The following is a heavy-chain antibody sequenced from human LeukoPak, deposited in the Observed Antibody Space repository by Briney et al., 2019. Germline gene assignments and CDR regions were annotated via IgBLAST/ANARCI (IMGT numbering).Heavy chain of an antibody. CDR1: GYTFTGYY. J-gene: IGHJ4*02. CDR2: INPNSGGT. CDR3: ARPLLWWPQVGYFDY. V-gene: IGHV1-2*02. Sequence: ASVKVSCKASGYTFTGYYMHWVRQAPGQGLEWMGWINPNSGGTNYAQKFQGRDTMTRDTSISTAYMELSRLRSDDTAVYYCARPLLWWPQVGYFDYWGQGTLVTVSS. D-gene: IGHD4/OR15-4a*01.